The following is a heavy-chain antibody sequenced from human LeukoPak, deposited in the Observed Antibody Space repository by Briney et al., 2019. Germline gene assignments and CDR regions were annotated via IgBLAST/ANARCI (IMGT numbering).Heavy chain of an antibody. Sequence: GGSLRLSCAASGFTFSNYAMSWVRQAPGKGREWDSAVTGGGSGIYYADSMKSRLTISRDNSKNTLYLQINSLRAEDTAVEYCAKWGDYDVLTGYYVSDYWGQGTLVTVSS. J-gene: IGHJ4*02. V-gene: IGHV3-23*01. CDR2: VTGGGSGI. CDR3: AKWGDYDVLTGYYVSDY. CDR1: GFTFSNYA. D-gene: IGHD3-9*01.